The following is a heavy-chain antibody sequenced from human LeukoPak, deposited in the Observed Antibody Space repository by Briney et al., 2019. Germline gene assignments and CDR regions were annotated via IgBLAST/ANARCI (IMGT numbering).Heavy chain of an antibody. CDR3: ARDPGHTYYYDSSGYKAFDI. Sequence: ASVKVSCKTSGYTFNNYGITWVRTAPGQGLEWMGWISAYNGDKNYAQKFQGRVTMTRDTSISTAYMELSRLRSDDTAVYYCARDPGHTYYYDSSGYKAFDIWGQGTMVTVSS. V-gene: IGHV1-18*01. CDR2: ISAYNGDK. D-gene: IGHD3-22*01. J-gene: IGHJ3*02. CDR1: GYTFNNYG.